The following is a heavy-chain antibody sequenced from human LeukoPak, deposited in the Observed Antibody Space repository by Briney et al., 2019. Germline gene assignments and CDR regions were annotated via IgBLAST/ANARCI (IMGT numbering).Heavy chain of an antibody. V-gene: IGHV1-2*06. CDR1: GYTFTGYY. CDR3: ARDQRSYYYDSSVGGNYFDY. Sequence: ASVKVSCKASGYTFTGYYMHWVRQAPGQGLEWMGRINPNSGGTNYAQKFQGRVTMTRDTSISTAYMELSRLRSDDTAVYYCARDQRSYYYDSSVGGNYFDYWGQGTLVTVSS. D-gene: IGHD3-22*01. J-gene: IGHJ4*02. CDR2: INPNSGGT.